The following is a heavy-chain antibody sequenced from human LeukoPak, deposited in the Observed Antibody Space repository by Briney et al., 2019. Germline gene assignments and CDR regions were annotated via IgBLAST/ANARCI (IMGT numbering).Heavy chain of an antibody. V-gene: IGHV3-30-3*01. CDR1: GFLFGSYA. J-gene: IGHJ5*02. Sequence: PGGSMRLSCEGSGFLFGSYAMHWVRQAPGKGLEWVAIVSYDGSKTDYVDSVKGRFIVSRDNSKNTVYLEVKSLTGGDTAVYFCTCLYPTRAPDDWSDRWDRNWFDPWGQGTQVIVSS. CDR3: TCLYPTRAPDDWSDRWDRNWFDP. D-gene: IGHD3-9*01. CDR2: VSYDGSKT.